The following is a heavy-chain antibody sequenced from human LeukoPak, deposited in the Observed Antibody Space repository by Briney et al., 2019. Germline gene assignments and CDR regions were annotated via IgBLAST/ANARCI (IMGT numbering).Heavy chain of an antibody. CDR2: IYYGGNT. D-gene: IGHD6-19*01. V-gene: IGHV4-39*01. J-gene: IGHJ4*02. Sequence: SETLSLTCTVSAGSISSSTYWGWIRQPPGKGLEWIGTIYYGGNTYYNPSLESRVTISLDTSKNLFSLKLSSVTAADTAVYYCAGRFSTAWYFDSWGQGTLVTVSS. CDR1: AGSISSSTY. CDR3: AGRFSTAWYFDS.